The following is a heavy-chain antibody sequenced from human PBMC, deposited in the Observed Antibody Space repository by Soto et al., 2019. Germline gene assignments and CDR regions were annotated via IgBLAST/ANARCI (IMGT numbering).Heavy chain of an antibody. CDR1: AFTFSSYA. Sequence: PGGSLRLSCAASAFTFSSYAMSWVRQAPGKGLEWVSAVSGSGDSTYYADSVKGRFTISRDNSKNTLYLQMNSLRAEDTAVYYCASSSYYYDSSNYYSYWGQGTLVTVSS. CDR2: VSGSGDST. J-gene: IGHJ4*02. D-gene: IGHD3-22*01. CDR3: ASSSYYYDSSNYYSY. V-gene: IGHV3-23*01.